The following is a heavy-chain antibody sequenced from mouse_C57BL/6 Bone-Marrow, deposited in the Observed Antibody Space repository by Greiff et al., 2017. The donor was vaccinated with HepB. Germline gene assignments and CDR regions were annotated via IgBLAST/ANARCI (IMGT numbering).Heavy chain of an antibody. D-gene: IGHD2-4*01. CDR3: ARPLYDYDRAWFAY. V-gene: IGHV1-9*01. CDR1: GYTFTGYW. Sequence: QVQLQQSGAELMKPGASVKLSCKATGYTFTGYWIEWVKQRPGHGLEWIGEILPGSGSTNYNEKFKGKATFTADTSSNTAYVQLSSLTTEDSAIYYCARPLYDYDRAWFAYWGQGTLVTVSA. J-gene: IGHJ3*01. CDR2: ILPGSGST.